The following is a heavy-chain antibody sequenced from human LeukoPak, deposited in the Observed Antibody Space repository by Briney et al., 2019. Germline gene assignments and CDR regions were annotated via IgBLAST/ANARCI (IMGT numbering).Heavy chain of an antibody. CDR1: GFTFDDYA. J-gene: IGHJ6*04. CDR2: ISWDGGST. D-gene: IGHD2-2*02. CDR3: AKDIVAAAITSGMDV. V-gene: IGHV3-43D*04. Sequence: GGFLRLSCAASGFTFDDYAMHWVRQAPGKGLEWVSLISWDGGSTYYADSVKGRFTISGDNSKNSLYLQMNSLRAEDTALYYCAKDIVAAAITSGMDVWGKGTTVTVSS.